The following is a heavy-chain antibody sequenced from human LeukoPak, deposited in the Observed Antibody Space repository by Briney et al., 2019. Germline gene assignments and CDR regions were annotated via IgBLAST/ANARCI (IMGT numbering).Heavy chain of an antibody. CDR2: INHSGST. CDR1: GESFSGYY. Sequence: SETLSLTCAVYGESFSGYYWSWLRQPPGKGLEWIGEINHSGSTNYNPSLKSRVTISVDTSKNQFSLKLSSVTAADTAVYYCARVPPSGSSVDYWGQGTLVTVSS. J-gene: IGHJ4*02. V-gene: IGHV4-34*01. D-gene: IGHD6-6*01. CDR3: ARVPPSGSSVDY.